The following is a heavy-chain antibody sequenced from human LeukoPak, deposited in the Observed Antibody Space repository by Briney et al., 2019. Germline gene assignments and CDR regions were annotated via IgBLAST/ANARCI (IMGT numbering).Heavy chain of an antibody. CDR1: GGSFGGYY. V-gene: IGHV4-34*01. Sequence: SETLSLTCAVYGGSFGGYYWSWIRQPPGKGLEWIGEINHSGSTNYNPSLKSRVTISVDTSKNQFSLKLSSVTAADTAVYYCARGVGIQLINWYFDLWGRGTLVTVSS. J-gene: IGHJ2*01. CDR2: INHSGST. D-gene: IGHD5-18*01. CDR3: ARGVGIQLINWYFDL.